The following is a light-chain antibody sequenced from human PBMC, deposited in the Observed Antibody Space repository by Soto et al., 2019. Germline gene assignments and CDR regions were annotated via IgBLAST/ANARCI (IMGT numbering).Light chain of an antibody. J-gene: IGKJ1*01. CDR3: QQFHSFSRT. CDR1: QNSSSW. Sequence: DIHMTQSPSTLSASVGDRDPLPCRARQNSSSWLAWYQQKPGKAPNLLIYDASTWESGVPSRFSGSGSGTEFTLTIRRLQPEDFATYYCQQFHSFSRTFGQGTKVDI. CDR2: DAS. V-gene: IGKV1-5*01.